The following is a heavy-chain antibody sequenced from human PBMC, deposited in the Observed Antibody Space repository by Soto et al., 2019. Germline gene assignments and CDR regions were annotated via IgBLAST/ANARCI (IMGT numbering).Heavy chain of an antibody. Sequence: SVKVSCKTSGGTFSSHAINWVRQAPGQGLEWMGGIIPMFGTTNYAQKFKGRVTISADESTSTAYMELSSLRSEDAAVYYCARAAIHGGSWYFWFDPWGQGTLVTVSS. J-gene: IGHJ5*02. CDR2: IIPMFGTT. CDR3: ARAAIHGGSWYFWFDP. CDR1: GGTFSSHA. D-gene: IGHD6-13*01. V-gene: IGHV1-69*13.